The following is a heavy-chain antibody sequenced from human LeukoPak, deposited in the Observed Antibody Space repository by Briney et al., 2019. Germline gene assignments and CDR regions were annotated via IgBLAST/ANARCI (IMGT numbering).Heavy chain of an antibody. D-gene: IGHD3-10*01. V-gene: IGHV4-34*01. CDR1: GGSFSGYY. CDR2: INHSGST. J-gene: IGHJ5*02. Sequence: SQTLSLTCAVYGGSFSGYYWSWIRQPPGKGLEWIGEINHSGSTNYNPSLTSGVTISVDTSKNNCSLRLSAVTPADTAAYFCRGAVPAFDYYGSGSYYNVLWFDPWGQGTLVTVSS. CDR3: RGAVPAFDYYGSGSYYNVLWFDP.